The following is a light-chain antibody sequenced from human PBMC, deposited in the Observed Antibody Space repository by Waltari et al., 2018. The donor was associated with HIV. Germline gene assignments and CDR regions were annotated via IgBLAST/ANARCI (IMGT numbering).Light chain of an antibody. Sequence: EIILTQSPASLSMSPGERATLSCRASQTISNNLAWYHQRPGQPPTLLIYGASTRATGIPARFSGSGSGTEFTLTINSLQSEDFALYYCQQYDNWPPRFGQGTKWKSN. J-gene: IGKJ1*01. CDR2: GAS. CDR1: QTISNN. V-gene: IGKV3-15*01. CDR3: QQYDNWPPR.